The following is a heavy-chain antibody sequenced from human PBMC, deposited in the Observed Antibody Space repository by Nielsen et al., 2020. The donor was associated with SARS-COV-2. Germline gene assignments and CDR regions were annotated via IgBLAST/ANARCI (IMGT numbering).Heavy chain of an antibody. V-gene: IGHV3-48*01. CDR3: ARCAYYYDSSGYPHPTLFDF. D-gene: IGHD3-22*01. J-gene: IGHJ4*02. CDR1: EFTFKSYS. CDR2: ISTSSSPK. Sequence: GESLKISCAASEFTFKSYSMNWVRQAPGKGLEWVSYISTSSSPKYYADSVKGRFIISRDNAKNSLYLQTNSLGAEDTAVYYCARCAYYYDSSGYPHPTLFDFWGQGTLVTVSS.